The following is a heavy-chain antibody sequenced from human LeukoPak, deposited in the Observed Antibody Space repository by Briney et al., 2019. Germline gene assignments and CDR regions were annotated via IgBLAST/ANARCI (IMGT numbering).Heavy chain of an antibody. CDR3: AKDRGSSWRGAFDY. V-gene: IGHV3-30*02. CDR2: IRYDGSNK. Sequence: GGSLRLSCAASGFTFSSYGMHWVRQAPGKGLEWVAFIRYDGSNKYYADSVKGRFTISRDNSKNTLYLQMNSLSAEDTAVYYCAKDRGSSWRGAFDYWGQGTLVTVSS. J-gene: IGHJ4*02. CDR1: GFTFSSYG. D-gene: IGHD6-13*01.